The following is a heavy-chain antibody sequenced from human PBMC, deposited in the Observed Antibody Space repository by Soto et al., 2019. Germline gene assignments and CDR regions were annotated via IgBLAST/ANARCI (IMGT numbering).Heavy chain of an antibody. J-gene: IGHJ4*02. V-gene: IGHV3-30*03. CDR3: ATSGSYQSAFDY. CDR2: ISYDGSNK. CDR1: GFTFSSYG. D-gene: IGHD1-26*01. Sequence: QVQLVESGGGVVQPGRSLRLSCAASGFTFSSYGMHWVRQAPGKGLEWVAVISYDGSNKYYADSVKGRFTISRDNSKNTLYLQINSLRAEDTAVYYCATSGSYQSAFDYWGQGTLVTVSS.